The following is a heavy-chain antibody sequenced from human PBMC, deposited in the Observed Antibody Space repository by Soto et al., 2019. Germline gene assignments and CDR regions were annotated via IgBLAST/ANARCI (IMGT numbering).Heavy chain of an antibody. Sequence: GGSLRLSCAASGFAFSSYSMNWVRQAPGKGLEWVSYISSSSSTIYYADSVKGRFTISRDNAKNSLYLQMNSLRDEDTAVYYCARDEGAIFGVAYYYGMDVWGQGTTVTVSS. V-gene: IGHV3-48*02. CDR2: ISSSSSTI. CDR3: ARDEGAIFGVAYYYGMDV. CDR1: GFAFSSYS. D-gene: IGHD3-3*01. J-gene: IGHJ6*02.